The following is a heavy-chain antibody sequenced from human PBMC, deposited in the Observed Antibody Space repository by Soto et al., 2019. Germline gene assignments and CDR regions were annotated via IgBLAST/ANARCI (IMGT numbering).Heavy chain of an antibody. CDR1: GFTVSNNY. CDR2: IYSGGAT. Sequence: EVQLVESGGGLVQPGGSLRLSCAASGFTVSNNYMRWVRLAPGKGLEWVSLIYSGGATYYADSVKGRFTISRDNSKNTLYLQMNSLRAEDTAVYYCARDGTYNWVGGQGILVTVSS. CDR3: ARDGTYNWV. D-gene: IGHD1-1*01. V-gene: IGHV3-66*01. J-gene: IGHJ4*02.